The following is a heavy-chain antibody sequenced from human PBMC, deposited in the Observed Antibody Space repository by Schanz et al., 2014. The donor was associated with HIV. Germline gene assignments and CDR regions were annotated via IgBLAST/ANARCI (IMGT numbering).Heavy chain of an antibody. Sequence: QVQLVQSGAEVKKPGSSVKVSCKASGGTYSSYAISWVRQAPGQGLEWMGKIIPLLGTTHYAQKFRGRVTIPADKSTTAYMQLNSLRSDDTAVYYCARVLGMAAANTYWLYFDLWGRGTLVTVSS. CDR1: GGTYSSYA. V-gene: IGHV1-69*09. D-gene: IGHD1-26*01. CDR2: IIPLLGTT. J-gene: IGHJ2*01. CDR3: ARVLGMAAANTYWLYFDL.